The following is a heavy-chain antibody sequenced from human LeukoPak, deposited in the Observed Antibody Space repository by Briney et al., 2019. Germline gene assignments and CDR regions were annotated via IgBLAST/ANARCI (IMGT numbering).Heavy chain of an antibody. CDR1: GFTFSSYG. CDR3: AKDPHYYDRSGYYYGEVGFDY. V-gene: IGHV3-30*18. Sequence: GGSLRLSCAASGFTFSSYGMHWVRQAPGKGLEWVAVISYDGSNKYYADSVKGRFTISRDNSKNTLYLQMNSLRAEDTAVYYCAKDPHYYDRSGYYYGEVGFDYWGQGTLVTVSS. CDR2: ISYDGSNK. J-gene: IGHJ4*02. D-gene: IGHD3-22*01.